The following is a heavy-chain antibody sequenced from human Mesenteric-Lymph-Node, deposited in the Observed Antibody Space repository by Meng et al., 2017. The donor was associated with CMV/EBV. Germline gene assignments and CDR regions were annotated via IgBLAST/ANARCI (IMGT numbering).Heavy chain of an antibody. CDR3: ARDGVDCTNGVCYYYYYGMDV. D-gene: IGHD2-8*01. CDR2: IGASGSPI. V-gene: IGHV3-48*03. J-gene: IGHJ6*02. Sequence: GESLKISCAASGFSFSNYEVSWVRQAPGKGLEWLAYIGASGSPIHYADSVRGRFTIFRDNFKNLLYLQMNSLRAEDTAVYYCARDGVDCTNGVCYYYYYGMDVWGQGTTVTVSS. CDR1: GFSFSNYE.